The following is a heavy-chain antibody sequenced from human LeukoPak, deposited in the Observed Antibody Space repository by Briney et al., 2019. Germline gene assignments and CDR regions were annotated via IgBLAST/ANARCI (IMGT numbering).Heavy chain of an antibody. CDR3: ARERIAAAGRVLYYYYGMDV. CDR1: GYTLTELS. Sequence: ASVKVSCKVSGYTLTELSMHWVRQAPGKGLEWMGGFDPEGGETIYAQKFQGRVTMTEDTSTDTAYMELSSLRSEDTAVYYCARERIAAAGRVLYYYYGMDVWGQGTTVTVSS. CDR2: FDPEGGET. V-gene: IGHV1-24*01. D-gene: IGHD6-13*01. J-gene: IGHJ6*02.